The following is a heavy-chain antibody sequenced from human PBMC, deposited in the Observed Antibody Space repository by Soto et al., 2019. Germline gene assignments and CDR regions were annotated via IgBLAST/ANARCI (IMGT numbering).Heavy chain of an antibody. CDR1: GGSISSSNW. Sequence: SETLSLTCAVSGGSISSSNWWSWVRQPPGKGLEWIGEIYHSGSTNYNPSLKSRVTISVDTSKNQFSLKLSSVTAADTAVYYCARGLGFGELGFWGQGTLVTVSS. V-gene: IGHV4-4*02. CDR2: IYHSGST. CDR3: ARGLGFGELGF. J-gene: IGHJ4*02. D-gene: IGHD3-10*01.